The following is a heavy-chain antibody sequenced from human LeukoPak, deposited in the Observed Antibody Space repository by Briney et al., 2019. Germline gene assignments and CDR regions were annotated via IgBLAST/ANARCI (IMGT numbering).Heavy chain of an antibody. D-gene: IGHD3-10*01. V-gene: IGHV3-74*01. CDR3: ASFPPYMVRTDAFDI. CDR2: INSDGGTT. J-gene: IGHJ3*02. CDR1: GFTFGTYW. Sequence: GGSLRLSCVASGFTFGTYWMHWVRQAPGKGLVWVSGINSDGGTTTYADSVKGRFTISRDNAKNSLYLQMNSLRAEDTAVYYCASFPPYMVRTDAFDIWGQGTMVTVSS.